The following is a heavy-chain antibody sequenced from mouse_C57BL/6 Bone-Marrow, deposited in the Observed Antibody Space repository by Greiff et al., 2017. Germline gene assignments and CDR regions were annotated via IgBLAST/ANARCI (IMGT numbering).Heavy chain of an antibody. V-gene: IGHV14-4*01. CDR1: GFNIKDDY. CDR2: IDPENGDT. J-gene: IGHJ3*01. CDR3: TGYYSDYVFAY. D-gene: IGHD2-13*01. Sequence: EVQLQESGAELVRPGASVKLSCTASGFNIKDDYMHWVKQRPEQGLEWIGWIDPENGDTEYASKFQGKATITADTSSNTAYLQLRSLTSEDTAVYYCTGYYSDYVFAYWGQGTLVTVSA.